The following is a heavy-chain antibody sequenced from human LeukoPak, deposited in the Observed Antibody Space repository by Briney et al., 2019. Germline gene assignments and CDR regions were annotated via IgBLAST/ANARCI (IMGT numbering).Heavy chain of an antibody. D-gene: IGHD6-19*01. Sequence: PGGSLRLSCAASGFTFSTYNMNWVRQAPGKGLEWVSSISSSSSYIYYADSVKGRFTISRDNSKNTLYLQMNSLRAEDTAVYYCAKVVVAGTRFSDYWGQGTLVTVSS. J-gene: IGHJ4*02. CDR3: AKVVVAGTRFSDY. CDR1: GFTFSTYN. V-gene: IGHV3-21*01. CDR2: ISSSSSYI.